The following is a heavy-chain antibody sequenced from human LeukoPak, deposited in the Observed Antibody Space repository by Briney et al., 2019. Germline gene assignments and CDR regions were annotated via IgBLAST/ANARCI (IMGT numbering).Heavy chain of an antibody. CDR2: ISAYNGNT. V-gene: IGHV1-18*01. CDR1: GYTFTSYG. Sequence: GASVKVSCKASGYTFTSYGISWVRQAPGQGLEWMGWISAYNGNTNYAQKLQGRVTMTTDTSTSTAYMELRSLRSDDTAVYYCARDPHYGSGSYYPNWFDPRGQGTLVTVSS. D-gene: IGHD3-10*01. CDR3: ARDPHYGSGSYYPNWFDP. J-gene: IGHJ5*02.